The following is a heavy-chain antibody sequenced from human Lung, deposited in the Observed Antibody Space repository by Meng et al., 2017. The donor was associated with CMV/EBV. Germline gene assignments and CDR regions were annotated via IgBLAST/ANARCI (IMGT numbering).Heavy chain of an antibody. CDR3: ARDRSSDWFDP. Sequence: WTVSGGSISSGGYYWSWIRQHPGKGLEWIGYIYYSGSTYYNPSLKSRVTISVDTSKNQFSLKLSSVTAADTAVYYCARDRSSDWFDPWGQGTLVTVSS. V-gene: IGHV4-31*02. CDR1: GGSISSGGYY. D-gene: IGHD3-10*01. J-gene: IGHJ5*02. CDR2: IYYSGST.